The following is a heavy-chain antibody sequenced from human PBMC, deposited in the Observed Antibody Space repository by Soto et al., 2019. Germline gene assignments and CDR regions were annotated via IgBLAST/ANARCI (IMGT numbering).Heavy chain of an antibody. V-gene: IGHV3-30-3*01. Sequence: QVQLVESGGGVVQPGRSLRLSCAASGFIFRGYAMHWVRQAPGKGLEWVAVISYDGNTQYYADSVKGRFTVSRDNSNNMLYVQMNNLRDEDTAMYYCAKETNAYEINFWGQGTLVTVSS. D-gene: IGHD3-9*01. J-gene: IGHJ4*02. CDR3: AKETNAYEINF. CDR2: ISYDGNTQ. CDR1: GFIFRGYA.